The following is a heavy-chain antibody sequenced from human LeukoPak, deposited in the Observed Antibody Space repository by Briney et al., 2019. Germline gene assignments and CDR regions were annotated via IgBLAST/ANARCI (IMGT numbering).Heavy chain of an antibody. CDR3: ARHLAGDSLYRHIDY. J-gene: IGHJ4*02. D-gene: IGHD5/OR15-5a*01. Sequence: GGSLRLSCTASTITFSKSWMSWVRQAPGKGLEWVANIKQDGSETKCVDSVKGRFTVSRDNAKNSVFLQMNSLRGEDTAIYYCARHLAGDSLYRHIDYWGQGTLVTVSS. V-gene: IGHV3-7*04. CDR2: IKQDGSET. CDR1: TITFSKSW.